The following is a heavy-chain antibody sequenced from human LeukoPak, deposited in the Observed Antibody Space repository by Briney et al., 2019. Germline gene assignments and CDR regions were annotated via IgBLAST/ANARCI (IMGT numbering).Heavy chain of an antibody. D-gene: IGHD3-10*01. CDR1: VFTFSSYS. Sequence: GGSLRLSCAASVFTFSSYSMNWVRQAPWKGLEWVSSISSSSSYIYYADSVKGRFTISRDNAKNSLYLQMNSLRAEDTAVYYCARDTVPDYYGSGSYLYGMDVWGQGTTVTVSS. CDR2: ISSSSSYI. CDR3: ARDTVPDYYGSGSYLYGMDV. J-gene: IGHJ6*02. V-gene: IGHV3-21*01.